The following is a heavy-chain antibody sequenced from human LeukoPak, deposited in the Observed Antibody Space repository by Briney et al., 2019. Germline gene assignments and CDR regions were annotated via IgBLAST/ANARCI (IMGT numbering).Heavy chain of an antibody. V-gene: IGHV3-30-3*02. D-gene: IGHD3-10*01. CDR1: GFIFSTYA. J-gene: IGHJ4*02. CDR3: AKSRSSGSCIDY. Sequence: GGSLRLSCAASGFIFSTYAMHWVRQAPGKGLEWVAVISYDGSNKYYADSVKGRFTISRDNSKNTLSLQMNSLRAEDTAVYYCAKSRSSGSCIDYWGQGTLVTVSS. CDR2: ISYDGSNK.